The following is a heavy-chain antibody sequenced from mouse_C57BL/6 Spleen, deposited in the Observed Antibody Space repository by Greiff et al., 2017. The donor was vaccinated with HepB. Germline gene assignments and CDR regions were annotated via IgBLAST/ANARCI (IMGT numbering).Heavy chain of an antibody. J-gene: IGHJ2*01. Sequence: DVMLVESGGGLVKPGGSLKLSCAASGFTFSSYTMSWVRQTPEKRLEWVATISGGGGNTYYPDSVKGRFTISRDNAKNTLYLQMSSLRSEDTALYYCARDYGNYGRTFDYWGQGTTLTVSS. D-gene: IGHD2-1*01. V-gene: IGHV5-9*01. CDR3: ARDYGNYGRTFDY. CDR1: GFTFSSYT. CDR2: ISGGGGNT.